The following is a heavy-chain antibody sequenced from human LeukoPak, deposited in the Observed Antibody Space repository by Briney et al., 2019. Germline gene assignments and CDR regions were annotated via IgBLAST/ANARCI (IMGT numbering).Heavy chain of an antibody. D-gene: IGHD6-19*01. Sequence: SSETLSLTCTVSGGSISSYYWSWIRQPAGKGLEWIGRIYTSGSTNYNPSLKSRVTMSVDTSKNQFSLKLSSVTAADTAVYYCARDRAVAKKWYFDLWGRGTLVTVSS. J-gene: IGHJ2*01. CDR2: IYTSGST. CDR3: ARDRAVAKKWYFDL. V-gene: IGHV4-4*07. CDR1: GGSISSYY.